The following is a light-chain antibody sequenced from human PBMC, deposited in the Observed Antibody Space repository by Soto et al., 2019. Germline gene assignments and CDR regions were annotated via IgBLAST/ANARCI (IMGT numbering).Light chain of an antibody. CDR1: QSVSSN. V-gene: IGKV3-15*01. CDR2: GAS. Sequence: EIQMTQSPATLSVSPGERATLSCRASQSVSSNLAWYQQKPGQAPKLLIYGASTRATGIPARFSGSGSGTEFTLTISSLQSEDFAVYYCQQYNNCPQYTFGQGTKLEIK. CDR3: QQYNNCPQYT. J-gene: IGKJ2*01.